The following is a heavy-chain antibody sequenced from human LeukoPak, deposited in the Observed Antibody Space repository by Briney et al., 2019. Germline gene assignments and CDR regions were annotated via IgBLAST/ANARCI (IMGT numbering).Heavy chain of an antibody. J-gene: IGHJ3*02. D-gene: IGHD3-22*01. CDR2: FDPEDGEI. Sequence: ASVKVSCKASGYTFTSYDINWVRQAPGKGLEWMGGFDPEDGEIIYAQKFQDRVTMTEDISTDTSYMELSSLRSEDTAEYYCVTESVVSNGFDIWGQGTMVTVSS. V-gene: IGHV1-24*01. CDR3: VTESVVSNGFDI. CDR1: GYTFTSYD.